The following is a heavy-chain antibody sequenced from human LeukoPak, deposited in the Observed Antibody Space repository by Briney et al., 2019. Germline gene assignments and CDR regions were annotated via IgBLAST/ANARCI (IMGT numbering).Heavy chain of an antibody. D-gene: IGHD5-12*01. Sequence: SWVRQPPGKALEWLAHIFSNDEKSYSTSLKSRLTISKDTSKSQVVLTMTNMDPVDTATYYCARIRGYGPYFDYWGQGTLVTVSS. V-gene: IGHV2-26*01. J-gene: IGHJ4*02. CDR3: ARIRGYGPYFDY. CDR2: IFSNDEK.